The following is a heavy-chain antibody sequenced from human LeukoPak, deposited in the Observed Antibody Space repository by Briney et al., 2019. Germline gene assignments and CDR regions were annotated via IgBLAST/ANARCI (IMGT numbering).Heavy chain of an antibody. Sequence: PSETLSLTCTVSGGSISSSSYYWGWIRQPPGKGLEWIGSIYYSGNTYYNPSLKSRITISVDTSKNQFSLKLSSVTAADAAVYYCARVYTGSSWDYYYYMDVWGKGTTVTVSS. CDR1: GGSISSSSYY. J-gene: IGHJ6*03. V-gene: IGHV4-39*07. CDR3: ARVYTGSSWDYYYYMDV. CDR2: IYYSGNT. D-gene: IGHD6-13*01.